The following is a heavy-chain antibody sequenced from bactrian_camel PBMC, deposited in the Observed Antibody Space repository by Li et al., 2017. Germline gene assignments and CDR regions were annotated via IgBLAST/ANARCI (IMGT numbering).Heavy chain of an antibody. Sequence: VQLVESGGGSVQAGGSLRLSCTVSGLTFDDYAMAWFRKVPGKEREGVSSINERGDMIDYADSVKGRFTISRDNAKNTLYLQMNSLKPEDTAMYYCAAGRGIHEAGLAAVGWWGQGTQVTVS. CDR1: GLTFDDYA. CDR2: INERGDMI. CDR3: AAGRGIHEAGLAAVGW. J-gene: IGHJ4*01. D-gene: IGHD5*01. V-gene: IGHV3S61*01.